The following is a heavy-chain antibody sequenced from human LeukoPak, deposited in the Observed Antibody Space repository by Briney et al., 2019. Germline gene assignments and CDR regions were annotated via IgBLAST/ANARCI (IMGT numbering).Heavy chain of an antibody. CDR2: INPSGGST. D-gene: IGHD5-12*01. CDR3: ARDWGGYSGYDPLWYFDL. V-gene: IGHV1-46*01. Sequence: ASVKVSCKASGYIFTSYYMHWVRQAPGQGLEWMGIINPSGGSTSYAQKFQGRVTMTRDTSTSTVYMELSSLRSEDTAVYYCARDWGGYSGYDPLWYFDLWGRGTLVTVSS. CDR1: GYIFTSYY. J-gene: IGHJ2*01.